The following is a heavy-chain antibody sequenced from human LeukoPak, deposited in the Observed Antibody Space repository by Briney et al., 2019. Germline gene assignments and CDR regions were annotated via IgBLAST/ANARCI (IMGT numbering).Heavy chain of an antibody. Sequence: SETLSLTCTVSGGSISSYYWSWIRQPPGKGLEWIGYIYYSGSTNYNPSLKSRVTISVDTSKNQFSLKLSSVTAADTAVYYCAREAYCGGDCTDSDYWGQGTLVTVSS. D-gene: IGHD2-21*02. J-gene: IGHJ4*02. CDR1: GGSISSYY. V-gene: IGHV4-59*01. CDR2: IYYSGST. CDR3: AREAYCGGDCTDSDY.